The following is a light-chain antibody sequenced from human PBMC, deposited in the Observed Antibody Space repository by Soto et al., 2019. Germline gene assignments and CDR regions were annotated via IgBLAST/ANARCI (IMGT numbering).Light chain of an antibody. J-gene: IGLJ1*01. Sequence: QSVLTHPPSVSGSPRNRITISCTGSHSNLGADYEFHWYQQFSATAPKLLSFGNTKWSSAVPERFSGSKSGYSASLAITGLQAEDEADYYCQSSDSSLSAFHDFGTGTKVTVL. CDR3: QSSDSSLSAFHD. CDR2: GNT. V-gene: IGLV1-40*01. CDR1: HSNLGADYE.